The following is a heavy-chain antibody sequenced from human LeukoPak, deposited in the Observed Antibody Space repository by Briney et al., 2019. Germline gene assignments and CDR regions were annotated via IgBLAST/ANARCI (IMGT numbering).Heavy chain of an antibody. V-gene: IGHV3-53*01. Sequence: PGGSLRLSCAASGFTVSSNYMSWVRQAPGKGLEWVSVIYSGGSTYYADSVKGRFTVSRDTSKDTLYLQMNSLRAEDTAVYYCAKTLLGTTKGGMDVWGQGTTVTVSS. CDR2: IYSGGST. CDR3: AKTLLGTTKGGMDV. D-gene: IGHD4-17*01. CDR1: GFTVSSNY. J-gene: IGHJ6*02.